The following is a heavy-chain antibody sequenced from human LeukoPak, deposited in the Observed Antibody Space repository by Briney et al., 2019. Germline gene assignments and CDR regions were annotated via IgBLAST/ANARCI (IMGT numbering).Heavy chain of an antibody. CDR2: ISSSSSTM. CDR1: GFIFSSYS. CDR3: ARDRSPHMYYYDSSGRDLDI. J-gene: IGHJ3*02. V-gene: IGHV3-48*01. D-gene: IGHD3-22*01. Sequence: PGGSLRLSCAASGFIFSSYSMNWVRQAPGKGLEWVSYISSSSSTMYYAASVKGRFSISRDNAQNSLYLQMNSLRAEDTAVYYCARDRSPHMYYYDSSGRDLDIWGQGTMVTVSS.